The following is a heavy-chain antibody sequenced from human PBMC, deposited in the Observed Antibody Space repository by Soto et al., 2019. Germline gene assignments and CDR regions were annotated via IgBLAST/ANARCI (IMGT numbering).Heavy chain of an antibody. V-gene: IGHV3-21*01. CDR1: GCPFRSFT. CDR2: ISSNSAYI. CDR3: TRDASRDSSARGWFDP. D-gene: IGHD6-13*01. J-gene: IGHJ5*02. Sequence: GESRSLSCTASGCPFRSFTMNRVRHAPGKGLEWVSTISSNSAYIYYTDALRGRFTISRDNAKNSLHLQMNSLRAEDTAVYYCTRDASRDSSARGWFDPWGPGTLVTVSS.